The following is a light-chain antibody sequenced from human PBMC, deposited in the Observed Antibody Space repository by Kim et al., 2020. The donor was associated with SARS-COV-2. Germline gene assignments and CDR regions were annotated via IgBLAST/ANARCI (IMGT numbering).Light chain of an antibody. CDR2: EAT. Sequence: SASGGDRVTITCQARHDISKSLNWYQQKPGKAPKLLIYEATNLETGVSSRFSGSGSGTDFTFTISSLQPEDIATYYCQQYEILPYTFGQGTKLEI. CDR1: HDISKS. V-gene: IGKV1-33*01. J-gene: IGKJ2*01. CDR3: QQYEILPYT.